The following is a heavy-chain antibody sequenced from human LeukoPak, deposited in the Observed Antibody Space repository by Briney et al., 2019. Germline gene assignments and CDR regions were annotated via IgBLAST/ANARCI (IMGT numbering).Heavy chain of an antibody. CDR2: MTPISGYT. V-gene: IGHV1-8*01. J-gene: IGHJ4*02. CDR1: GYTFTSYA. Sequence: GASVKVSCKASGYTFTSYAINWVRQATGQGLEWMGWMTPISGYTGYAQKFQGRVTVTRNTSISTAYMELSSLRSEDTAVYYCARGGQFDYWGQGTLVTVSS. CDR3: ARGGQFDY.